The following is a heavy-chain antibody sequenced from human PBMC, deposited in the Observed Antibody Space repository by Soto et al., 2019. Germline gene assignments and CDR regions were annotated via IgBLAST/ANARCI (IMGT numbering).Heavy chain of an antibody. V-gene: IGHV3-30*18. D-gene: IGHD6-19*01. Sequence: GGSLILSCAASGFTFSAYGIHWVRQAPGKGLEWVAFISYDESNKNYADSVKGRFTISRDNSKNTLYLQLNSLRAEDTAVYYCAKDGASSSGWYLDWGQGNMVTVSS. J-gene: IGHJ4*02. CDR2: ISYDESNK. CDR1: GFTFSAYG. CDR3: AKDGASSSGWYLD.